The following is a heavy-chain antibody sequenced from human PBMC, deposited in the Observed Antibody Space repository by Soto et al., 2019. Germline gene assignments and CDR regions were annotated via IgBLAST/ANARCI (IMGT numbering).Heavy chain of an antibody. V-gene: IGHV1-8*02. D-gene: IGHD3-3*01. CDR1: GDTFNFYT. CDR2: MNPNSGNT. Sequence: ASVKVSCKASGDTFNFYTFNWVRQATGQGLEWMGWMNPNSGNTGYAQKFQGRVTMTRNTSISTAYMELSSLRSEDTAVYYCARGLRFSEGYYYGMDVWGQGTTVTVSS. J-gene: IGHJ6*02. CDR3: ARGLRFSEGYYYGMDV.